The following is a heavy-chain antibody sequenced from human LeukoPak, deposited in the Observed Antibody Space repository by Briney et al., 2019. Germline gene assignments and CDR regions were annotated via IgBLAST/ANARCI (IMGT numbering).Heavy chain of an antibody. CDR2: IRHDGSKK. CDR1: GFTFSRYG. J-gene: IGHJ4*02. V-gene: IGHV3-30*02. D-gene: IGHD5-18*01. Sequence: PGGSLRLSCAASGFTFSRYGMHWVRQAPGKGGEWMAFIRHDGSKKYYADSVKGGFTISRDNSKNTLYMQMNSLRAEDTAVYYCAKDIPGSSHGYDYWGQGTLVTVSS. CDR3: AKDIPGSSHGYDY.